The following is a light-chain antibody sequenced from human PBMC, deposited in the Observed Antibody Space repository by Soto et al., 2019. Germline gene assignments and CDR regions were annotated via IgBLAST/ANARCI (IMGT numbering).Light chain of an antibody. CDR2: AAS. CDR3: LQIDRTPYT. V-gene: IGKV1-39*01. Sequence: DIQMTQSPSSLSASVGDRVIITCRASQSISSYLNWYQQRPGKAPKLLISAASNLQSGVPSRFSGSGSGTDSTLTISSLQPEDFATYCCLQIDRTPYTFGKGTNLEIK. J-gene: IGKJ2*01. CDR1: QSISSY.